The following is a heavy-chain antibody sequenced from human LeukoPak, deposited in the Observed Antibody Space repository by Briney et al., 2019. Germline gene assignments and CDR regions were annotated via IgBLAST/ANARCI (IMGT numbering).Heavy chain of an antibody. Sequence: SVKVSCTASGGTFSSYAISWVRQAPGQGREWMGGIIPIFGTANYAQKFQGRVTITADESTSTAYMELSSLRSEDTAVYYCARALWELPHFDYWGQGTLVTVSS. J-gene: IGHJ4*02. D-gene: IGHD1-26*01. CDR2: IIPIFGTA. CDR1: GGTFSSYA. CDR3: ARALWELPHFDY. V-gene: IGHV1-69*13.